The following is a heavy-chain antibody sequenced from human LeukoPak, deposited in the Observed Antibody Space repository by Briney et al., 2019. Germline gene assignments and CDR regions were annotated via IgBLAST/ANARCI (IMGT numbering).Heavy chain of an antibody. CDR1: GFTFSNYW. V-gene: IGHV3-49*04. CDR2: IRSKAYGGTT. CDR3: TSYLHPMGYDSSGSDAFDI. Sequence: PGGSLRLSCAASGFTFSNYWMSWVRQAPGKGLEWVGFIRSKAYGGTTEYAAPVKGRFTISRDDSKSIAYLQMNSLKTEDTAVYYCTSYLHPMGYDSSGSDAFDIWGQGTMVTVSS. J-gene: IGHJ3*02. D-gene: IGHD3-22*01.